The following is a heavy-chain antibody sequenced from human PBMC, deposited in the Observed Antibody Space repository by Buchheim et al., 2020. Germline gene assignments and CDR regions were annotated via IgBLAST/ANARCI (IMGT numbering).Heavy chain of an antibody. Sequence: QVQLVESGGGVVQPGRSLRLSCAASGFTFSSYGMHWVRQAPGKGLEWVAVISYDGSNKYYADSVKGRFTISRDNSKNTLYLQMNSLRAEDTAVYFCSRRFDSWGQGT. CDR1: GFTFSSYG. CDR2: ISYDGSNK. J-gene: IGHJ5*01. CDR3: SRRFDS. V-gene: IGHV3-30*03.